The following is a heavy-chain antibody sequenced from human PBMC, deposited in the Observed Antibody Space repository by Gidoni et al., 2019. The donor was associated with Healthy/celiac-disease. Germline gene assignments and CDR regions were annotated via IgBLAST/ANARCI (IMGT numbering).Heavy chain of an antibody. V-gene: IGHV3-23*01. D-gene: IGHD6-6*01. CDR3: AKGGIAARLEGLDY. J-gene: IGHJ4*02. CDR1: GFPFSSYA. Sequence: ELQLLESGGGLVQPGGSLRLSCAASGFPFSSYAMSWVRQAPGKGLEWVSAISGSGGSTYYADSVKGRFTISRDNSKNTLYLQMNSLRAEDTAVYYCAKGGIAARLEGLDYWGQGTLVTVSS. CDR2: ISGSGGST.